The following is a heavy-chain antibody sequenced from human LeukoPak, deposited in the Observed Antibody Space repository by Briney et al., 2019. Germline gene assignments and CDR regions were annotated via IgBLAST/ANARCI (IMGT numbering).Heavy chain of an antibody. CDR1: GGAFSSYA. V-gene: IGHV1-69*04. Sequence: VPVACNAPGGAFSSYAISWVRQAPGQGLGWRGRIIPILGIANYAQKFQGRVTITADKSTSTAYMELSSLRSEDTAVYYCAREGYAPGGYFDYWGQGTLVTVSS. CDR2: IIPILGIA. CDR3: AREGYAPGGYFDY. J-gene: IGHJ4*02. D-gene: IGHD5-12*01.